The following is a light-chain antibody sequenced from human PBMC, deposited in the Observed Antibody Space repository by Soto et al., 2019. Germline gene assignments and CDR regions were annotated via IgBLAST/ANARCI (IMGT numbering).Light chain of an antibody. Sequence: DIQMTQSPSSVSASVGDRVAITCRASQDLISRLAWYQQKPGKAPKLLIYDASTLQAGVQSRFSGSGSGTEFTLTISGLQPEDSASYYCKQARRFPQTVGQGTKVDIK. CDR3: KQARRFPQT. V-gene: IGKV1-12*01. CDR2: DAS. CDR1: QDLISR. J-gene: IGKJ1*01.